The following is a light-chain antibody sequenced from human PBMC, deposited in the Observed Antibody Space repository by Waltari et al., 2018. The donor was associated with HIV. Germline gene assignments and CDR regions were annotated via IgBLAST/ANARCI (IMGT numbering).Light chain of an antibody. Sequence: SYELTQPPSVSVSPGQTASITCSGDKLGHKYVCWYQQKPGQSPVMVIYEDTKRPSGIPGRFSGSNSGNTATLTISGTQAMDEADYYCQAWDNSAVVFGGGTKLTVL. V-gene: IGLV3-1*01. J-gene: IGLJ2*01. CDR2: EDT. CDR1: KLGHKY. CDR3: QAWDNSAVV.